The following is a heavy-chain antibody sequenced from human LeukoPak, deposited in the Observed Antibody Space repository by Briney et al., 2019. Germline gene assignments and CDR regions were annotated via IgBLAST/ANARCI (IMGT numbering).Heavy chain of an antibody. CDR3: ARDCGGDCGRDY. CDR1: EFSVGSNY. D-gene: IGHD2-21*02. J-gene: IGHJ4*02. Sequence: GGSLRLSCAASEFSVGSNYMTWVRQAPGKGLEWVSSISSSSSYIYYADSVKGQFTISRDNAKNSLYLQMNSLRAEDTAVYYCARDCGGDCGRDYWGQGTLVTVSS. V-gene: IGHV3-21*01. CDR2: ISSSSSYI.